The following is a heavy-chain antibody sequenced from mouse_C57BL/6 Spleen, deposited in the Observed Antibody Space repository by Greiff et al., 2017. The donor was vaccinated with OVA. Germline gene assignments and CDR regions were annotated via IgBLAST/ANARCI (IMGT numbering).Heavy chain of an antibody. CDR2: IYPGDGDT. J-gene: IGHJ2*01. CDR1: GYAFSSSW. Sequence: VKLMESGPELVKPGASVKISCKASGYAFSSSWMNWVKQRPGKGLEWIGRIYPGDGDTNYNGKFKGKATLTADKSSSTAYMQLSSLTSEDSAVYFCARGWDIDYWGQGTTLTVSS. V-gene: IGHV1-82*01. CDR3: ARGWDIDY. D-gene: IGHD4-1*01.